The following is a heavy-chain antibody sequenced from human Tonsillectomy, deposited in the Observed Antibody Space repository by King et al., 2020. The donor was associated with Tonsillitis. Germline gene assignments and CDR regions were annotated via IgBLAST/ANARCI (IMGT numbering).Heavy chain of an antibody. J-gene: IGHJ4*02. Sequence: VQLVESGGGLVKPLGSLRLSCAASGFTFSSYIMNWVRQAPGKGLDWVSSIRSSSSYIYYADSVKGRFTISRDNAKNSLYLQMNSLRAEDTAVYYCARVLEAGVVTAPFDYWGQGTLVTVAS. CDR3: ARVLEAGVVTAPFDY. D-gene: IGHD2-21*02. CDR2: IRSSSSYI. CDR1: GFTFSSYI. V-gene: IGHV3-21*01.